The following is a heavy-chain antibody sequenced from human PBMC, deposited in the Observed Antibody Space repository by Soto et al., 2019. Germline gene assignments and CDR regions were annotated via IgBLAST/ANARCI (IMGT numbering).Heavy chain of an antibody. CDR2: IYYSGST. Sequence: SETLSLTCTVSGGSISSGSYNWGWIRQPPGKGLEWIGSIYYSGSTYYNPSLKSRVTMSVDTSKNQFSLNLTSVTAADTAVYYCARRYYNSGRPRTIAYWGQGTLVTVSS. CDR1: GGSISSGSYN. D-gene: IGHD3-10*01. V-gene: IGHV4-39*01. CDR3: ARRYYNSGRPRTIAY. J-gene: IGHJ4*02.